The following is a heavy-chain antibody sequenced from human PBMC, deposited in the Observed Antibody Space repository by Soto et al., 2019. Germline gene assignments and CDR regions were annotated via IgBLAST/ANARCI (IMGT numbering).Heavy chain of an antibody. D-gene: IGHD2-2*01. V-gene: IGHV4-39*01. CDR2: IYYSGST. Sequence: QLQLQESGPGLVKPSETLSLTCTVSGGSISSSSYYWGWIRQPPGKGLEWIGSIYYSGSTYYNPSLKSRVTISVDTSKNQFSLKLSSVTAADTAVYYCANIVLVPAALFDPWGQGTLVTVSS. CDR1: GGSISSSSYY. J-gene: IGHJ5*02. CDR3: ANIVLVPAALFDP.